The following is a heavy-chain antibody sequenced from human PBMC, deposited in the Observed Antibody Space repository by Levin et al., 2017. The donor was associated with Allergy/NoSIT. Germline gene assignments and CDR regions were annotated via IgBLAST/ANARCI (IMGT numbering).Heavy chain of an antibody. V-gene: IGHV4-30-4*01. Sequence: SETLSLTCTVSGGSISSGDYYWSWIRQPPGKGLEWIGYIYYSGSTYYNPSLKSRVTISVDTSKNQFSLKLSSVTAADTAVYYCAREPGRGGGGWYQDYWGQGTLVTVSS. CDR2: IYYSGST. CDR1: GGSISSGDYY. CDR3: AREPGRGGGGWYQDY. D-gene: IGHD6-19*01. J-gene: IGHJ4*02.